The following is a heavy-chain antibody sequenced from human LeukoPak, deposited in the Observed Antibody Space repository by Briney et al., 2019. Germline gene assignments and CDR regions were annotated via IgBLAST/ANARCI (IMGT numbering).Heavy chain of an antibody. Sequence: ASVKVSCKASGYTLTVYYMHCVRQAPGQGGEWVGRINPNSGGTNYAQKFQGRVTRTRDTSISTVYMELSRLRSDDTAVYYCARVGYYESSGYYEYWGQGTLVTVSS. CDR2: INPNSGGT. CDR1: GYTLTVYY. J-gene: IGHJ4*02. V-gene: IGHV1-2*06. D-gene: IGHD3-22*01. CDR3: ARVGYYESSGYYEY.